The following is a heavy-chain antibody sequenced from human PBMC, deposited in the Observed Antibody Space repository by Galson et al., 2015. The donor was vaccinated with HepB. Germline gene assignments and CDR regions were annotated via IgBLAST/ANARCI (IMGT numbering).Heavy chain of an antibody. CDR2: IWYDGSNK. Sequence: SLRLSCAASGFTFSSCGMHWVRQAPGKGLEWVAVIWYDGSNKYYADSVKGRFTISRDNSKNTLYLQMNSLRAEDTAVYYCAARGYCSSTSCYDKDWYFDLWGRGTLVTVSS. J-gene: IGHJ2*01. V-gene: IGHV3-33*01. CDR3: AARGYCSSTSCYDKDWYFDL. CDR1: GFTFSSCG. D-gene: IGHD2-2*01.